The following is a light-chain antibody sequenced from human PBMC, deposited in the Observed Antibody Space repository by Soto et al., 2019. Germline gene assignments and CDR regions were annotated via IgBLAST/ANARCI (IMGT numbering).Light chain of an antibody. Sequence: DIVMTQSPDSLAVSLGERATINCKSSQSILSNSNNKNYLAWYRQKPGQPPKLLIYWASARESGVPDRFSGSGSGADFTLTISRLQAEDVAVYYCQQYYSTPQTFGQGTKVEIK. CDR3: QQYYSTPQT. CDR2: WAS. J-gene: IGKJ1*01. CDR1: QSILSNSNNKNY. V-gene: IGKV4-1*01.